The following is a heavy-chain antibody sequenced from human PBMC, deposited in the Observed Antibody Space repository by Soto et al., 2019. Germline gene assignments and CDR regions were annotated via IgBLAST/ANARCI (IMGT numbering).Heavy chain of an antibody. CDR3: EVTTGY. V-gene: IGHV1-8*01. CDR1: GYTFTDYD. D-gene: IGHD2-21*02. Sequence: ASVKVACKTSGYTFTDYDINWVRQAPGQGLEYMGWVSPENSNAGYAQQFRGRVSMTTNTIISTAYLELTDLRYEDTAVYYCEVTTGYWGQETMVTVSS. CDR2: VSPENSNA. J-gene: IGHJ4*02.